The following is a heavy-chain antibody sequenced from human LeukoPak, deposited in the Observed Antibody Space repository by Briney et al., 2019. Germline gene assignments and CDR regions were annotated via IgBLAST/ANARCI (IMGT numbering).Heavy chain of an antibody. D-gene: IGHD5-24*01. CDR3: AKKMDDAFDI. CDR2: ISGSSAYI. Sequence: GGSLRLSCAASGFTFSSYIMNWVRQAPGKGLEWVAFISGSSAYISYADSVKGRFTISRDNAKNSLYLQMNNLRAEDTAVYYCAKKMDDAFDIWGQGTMVTVSS. V-gene: IGHV3-21*01. CDR1: GFTFSSYI. J-gene: IGHJ3*02.